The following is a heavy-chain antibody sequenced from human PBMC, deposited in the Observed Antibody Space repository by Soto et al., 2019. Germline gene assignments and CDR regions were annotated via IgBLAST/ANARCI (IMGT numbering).Heavy chain of an antibody. CDR2: LNPNSGNT. CDR1: GYTFTSYD. D-gene: IGHD5-18*01. V-gene: IGHV1-8*01. CDR3: ARGPGYSYYNWFDP. Sequence: ASVKVSCNASGYTFTSYDINWVRPATGQGLEWMGWLNPNSGNTGYAQKFQGIVTMTRNTSISTAYMELSSLRSEDTAVYYCARGPGYSYYNWFDPGAQGTLVTVSS. J-gene: IGHJ5*02.